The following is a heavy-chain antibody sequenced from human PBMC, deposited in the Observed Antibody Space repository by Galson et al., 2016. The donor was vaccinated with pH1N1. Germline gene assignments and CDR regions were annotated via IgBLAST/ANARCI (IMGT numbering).Heavy chain of an antibody. Sequence: SVKVSCKASGGTLSSYAISWVRQAPGQGLEWMGNILPILGIPDYAQNFQSRVAMTIDTSTSTANMELRSLRSDDTAVYYCARDRGVFDIWGQGTRVTVSS. CDR1: GGTLSSYA. CDR2: ILPILGIP. D-gene: IGHD3-10*01. J-gene: IGHJ3*02. V-gene: IGHV1-69*04. CDR3: ARDRGVFDI.